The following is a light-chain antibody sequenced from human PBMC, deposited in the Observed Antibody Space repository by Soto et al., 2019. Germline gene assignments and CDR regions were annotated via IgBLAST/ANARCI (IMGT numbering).Light chain of an antibody. CDR2: TAS. J-gene: IGKJ2*01. Sequence: EIVLTQSPATLSLSPGERATLSCRASQTVGSNYLAWYQQKPGLAPRLLIYTASKRPSDIPDRFSGSGSGTDFTLTISRLEPEDFASYYCQQYAFSPSPFGQGTKLEIK. CDR3: QQYAFSPSP. V-gene: IGKV3-20*01. CDR1: QTVGSNY.